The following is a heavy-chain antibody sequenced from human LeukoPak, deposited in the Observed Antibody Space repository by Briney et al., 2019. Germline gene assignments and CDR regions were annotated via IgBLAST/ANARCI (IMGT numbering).Heavy chain of an antibody. J-gene: IGHJ4*02. D-gene: IGHD3-9*01. Sequence: ASVKVSCKVSGYTLTELSMHWVRQAPGKGREWRGGFDPEDGETIYAQKFQGRVTMSEDTSTDTAYMELSSLRSEDTAVYYCATDKSRFDWLHYFDYWGQGTLVTVSS. CDR2: FDPEDGET. CDR3: ATDKSRFDWLHYFDY. V-gene: IGHV1-24*01. CDR1: GYTLTELS.